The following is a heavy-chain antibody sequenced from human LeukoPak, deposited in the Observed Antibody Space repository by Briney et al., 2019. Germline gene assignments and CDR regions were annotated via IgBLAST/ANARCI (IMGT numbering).Heavy chain of an antibody. V-gene: IGHV3-21*01. D-gene: IGHD3-10*01. CDR1: GFTFSSYS. Sequence: PGGSLRLSCAASGFTFSSYSMNWVRQAAGKGLEWVSSISSSSSYIYYADSVKGRFTISRDNAKNSLYLQMNSLRPEDTAVYYCARNYNGYFDYWGQGTLVTVSS. J-gene: IGHJ4*02. CDR2: ISSSSSYI. CDR3: ARNYNGYFDY.